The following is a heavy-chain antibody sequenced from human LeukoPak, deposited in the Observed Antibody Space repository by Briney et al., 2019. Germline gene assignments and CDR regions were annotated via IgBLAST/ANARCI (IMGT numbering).Heavy chain of an antibody. J-gene: IGHJ4*02. CDR1: GGSFSGYY. Sequence: SETLSLTCAVYGGSFSGYYWSWIRQPPGKGLEWIGEINHSGSTNYNPSLKSRVTISVDTSKNQFSLQLSSVTAADTAVYYCARGRGYCSSTSCYEDYWGQGTLVTVSS. D-gene: IGHD2-2*01. CDR3: ARGRGYCSSTSCYEDY. V-gene: IGHV4-34*01. CDR2: INHSGST.